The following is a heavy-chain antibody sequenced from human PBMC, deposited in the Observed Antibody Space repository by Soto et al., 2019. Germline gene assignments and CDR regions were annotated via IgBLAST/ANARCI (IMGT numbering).Heavy chain of an antibody. Sequence: QVQLQESGPGLVKPSQTLSLTCTVSGGSISSGDYYWSWIRQPPGKGLEWIGYIYYSGSTYYNPSLNSRVTISVDTSQNQFSVKRISVTAADTAVYYWARERPDGSRLDPWGQGTLVTVSS. CDR2: IYYSGST. CDR1: GGSISSGDYY. V-gene: IGHV4-30-4*01. D-gene: IGHD6-13*01. J-gene: IGHJ5*02. CDR3: ARERPDGSRLDP.